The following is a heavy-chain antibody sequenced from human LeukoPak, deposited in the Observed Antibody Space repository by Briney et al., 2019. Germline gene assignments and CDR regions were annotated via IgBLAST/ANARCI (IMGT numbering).Heavy chain of an antibody. Sequence: SETLSLTCTVSGGSISSSSYYWGWIRQPPGKGLESIGSIYYSGSTYYNPSLKSRVTISVDTSKNQFSLKLSSVTAADTAVYYCAGGYSGYDAFDIWGQGTMVTVSS. CDR2: IYYSGST. CDR3: AGGYSGYDAFDI. J-gene: IGHJ3*02. CDR1: GGSISSSSYY. V-gene: IGHV4-39*01. D-gene: IGHD5-12*01.